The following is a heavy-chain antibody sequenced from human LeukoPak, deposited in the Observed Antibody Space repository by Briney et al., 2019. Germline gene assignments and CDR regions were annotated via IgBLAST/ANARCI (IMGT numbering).Heavy chain of an antibody. CDR2: IYHSGST. D-gene: IGHD2-8*01. Sequence: SGTLSLTCAVSGGSISSSYWWSWVRQPPGKELEWIGEIYHSGSTSYNPSLKSRVTISVDKSKNQFSLKLSSVTAADTAVYYCASSNDYIWFDPWGQGTLVTVSS. J-gene: IGHJ5*02. CDR1: GGSISSSYW. CDR3: ASSNDYIWFDP. V-gene: IGHV4-4*02.